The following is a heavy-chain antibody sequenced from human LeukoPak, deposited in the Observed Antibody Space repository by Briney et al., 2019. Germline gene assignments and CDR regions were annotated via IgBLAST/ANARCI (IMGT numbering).Heavy chain of an antibody. CDR1: GYTFTGYY. CDR2: INPNSGGT. D-gene: IGHD1-1*01. J-gene: IGHJ3*02. V-gene: IGHV1-2*02. Sequence: ASVKVSCKASGYTFTGYYMHWVRQAPGQGLEWMGWINPNSGGTNYAQKFQGRVTMTRDTSISTAYMELSRLRSDDTAVYYCARHNWNDVLAFGIWGQGTMVTVSS. CDR3: ARHNWNDVLAFGI.